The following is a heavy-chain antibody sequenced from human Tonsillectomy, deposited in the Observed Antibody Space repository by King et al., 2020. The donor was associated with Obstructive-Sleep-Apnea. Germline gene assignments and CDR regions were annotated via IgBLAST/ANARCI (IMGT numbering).Heavy chain of an antibody. V-gene: IGHV3-30*04. J-gene: IGHJ6*02. Sequence: VQLVESGGGVVQPGRSLRLSCAASGFTFSSYAMHWVRQAPGKGLEWVAVISYDGSNKYYADSVKGRFTISRDNSKNTLYLQMNSLRAEDTAVYYWARDRALPPSLYYYYGMDVWGQGTTVTVSS. D-gene: IGHD1-26*01. CDR1: GFTFSSYA. CDR3: ARDRALPPSLYYYYGMDV. CDR2: ISYDGSNK.